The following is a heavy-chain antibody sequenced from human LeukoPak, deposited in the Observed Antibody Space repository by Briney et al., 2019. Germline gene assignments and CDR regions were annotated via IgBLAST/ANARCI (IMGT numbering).Heavy chain of an antibody. D-gene: IGHD3-10*01. CDR1: RYTFTNYY. CDR3: ARGPSITMVRGGQWYYYMDV. CDR2: INPSGDST. Sequence: ASVKVSCKASRYTFTNYYMHWVRQAPGQGLEWMGIINPSGDSTNYAQKFQGRVTMTRNTSISTAYMELSSLRSEDTAVYYCARGPSITMVRGGQWYYYMDVWGKGTTVTISS. J-gene: IGHJ6*03. V-gene: IGHV1-46*01.